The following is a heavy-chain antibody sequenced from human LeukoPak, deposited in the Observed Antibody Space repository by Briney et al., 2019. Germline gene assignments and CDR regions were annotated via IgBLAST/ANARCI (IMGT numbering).Heavy chain of an antibody. J-gene: IGHJ4*02. V-gene: IGHV3-23*01. Sequence: GESLRLSCAASGFTFSSYARSWVRQAPGKGLEWVSTLSSRGTATYYADSVQGRFTISGDSSKKTLYLLMNSLGAEDAALYYCAEHRGTGWYSFDSWGQGTLVTVSS. CDR1: GFTFSSYA. CDR2: LSSRGTAT. D-gene: IGHD6-19*01. CDR3: AEHRGTGWYSFDS.